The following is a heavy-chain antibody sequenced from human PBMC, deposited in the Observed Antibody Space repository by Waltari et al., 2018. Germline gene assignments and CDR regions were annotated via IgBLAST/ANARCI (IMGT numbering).Heavy chain of an antibody. J-gene: IGHJ4*02. CDR3: VRHARTTSGGKHFDH. Sequence: QLQLQESGPGLVKASETLSLTCTVSGDPISSSSYYWGWVRQPPGKGLEWIGNMYYSGSTSYNPSLKSRVTISGDTSKSQFSLKLSSVTAADTSMYYCVRHARTTSGGKHFDHWGQGMLVTVSP. CDR1: GDPISSSSYY. CDR2: MYYSGST. V-gene: IGHV4-39*01. D-gene: IGHD2-15*01.